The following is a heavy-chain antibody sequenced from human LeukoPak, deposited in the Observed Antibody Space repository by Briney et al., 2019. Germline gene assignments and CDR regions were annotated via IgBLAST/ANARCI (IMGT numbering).Heavy chain of an antibody. Sequence: SETLSLTRTVSGDSIRSYNWSGIRPPAGKGLECMGRIYTSGGTNNNPSLKRQATISVDTTNTQFSLKLSSVTAAETAVYYCARRGMVRGVNGPFDYWGQGTLVTVSS. D-gene: IGHD3-10*01. CDR3: ARRGMVRGVNGPFDY. J-gene: IGHJ4*02. V-gene: IGHV4-4*07. CDR2: IYTSGGT. CDR1: GDSIRSYN.